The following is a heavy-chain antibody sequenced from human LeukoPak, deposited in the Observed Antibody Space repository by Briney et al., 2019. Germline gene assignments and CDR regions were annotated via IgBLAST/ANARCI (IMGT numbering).Heavy chain of an antibody. D-gene: IGHD5-24*01. J-gene: IGHJ4*02. CDR2: ISGSGGST. CDR3: VKDRGDGYRGFDY. V-gene: IGHV3-23*01. Sequence: GGSLRLSCAASGFTFSSYAMSWVRQAPGKGLEWVSAISGSGGSTYYADSVKGRFTISRDNSKNTVYLQMNSLRAEDTAVYYCVKDRGDGYRGFDYWGQGTLVTVSS. CDR1: GFTFSSYA.